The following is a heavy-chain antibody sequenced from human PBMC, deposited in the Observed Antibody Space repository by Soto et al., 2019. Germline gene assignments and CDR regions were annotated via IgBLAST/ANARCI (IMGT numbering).Heavy chain of an antibody. Sequence: QVQLVQSGAEVKKPGASVKVSCKASGYTFTSYAMHWVRQAPGQRLEWMGWINAGNGNTNYSQKFQGRVTITRDTSASTAYMELSSLRSEDTAVYYCASSLIGYYYYGMDVWGQGTTVTVSS. CDR3: ASSLIGYYYYGMDV. D-gene: IGHD3-22*01. V-gene: IGHV1-3*01. CDR2: INAGNGNT. CDR1: GYTFTSYA. J-gene: IGHJ6*02.